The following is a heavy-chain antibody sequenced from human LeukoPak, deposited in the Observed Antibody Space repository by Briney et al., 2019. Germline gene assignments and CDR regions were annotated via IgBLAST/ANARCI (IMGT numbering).Heavy chain of an antibody. Sequence: SETLSLTCTVSGGSISSYYWSWVRQPPGKGLEWIGSIYDSGSTYYNPSLKSRVTISVDTSKNQFSLKLNSVTAADTAVYYCARHYGPWGQGTLVTVSS. V-gene: IGHV4-59*05. CDR1: GGSISSYY. CDR2: IYDSGST. D-gene: IGHD3-16*01. J-gene: IGHJ5*02. CDR3: ARHYGP.